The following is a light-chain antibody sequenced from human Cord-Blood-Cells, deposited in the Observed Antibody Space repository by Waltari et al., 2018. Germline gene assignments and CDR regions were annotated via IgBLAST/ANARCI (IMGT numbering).Light chain of an antibody. CDR1: STNIGAGYD. CDR3: QSYDSSLSGSV. V-gene: IGLV1-40*01. CDR2: GNS. J-gene: IGLJ2*01. Sequence: QSVLTQPPSVPGAPGQTVTISCTGSSTNIGAGYDVHWYQHLPGTATKLLIYGNSNRPSGVPDRFSGSKSGTSASLAITGLQAEDEADYYCQSYDSSLSGSVFGGGTKLTVL.